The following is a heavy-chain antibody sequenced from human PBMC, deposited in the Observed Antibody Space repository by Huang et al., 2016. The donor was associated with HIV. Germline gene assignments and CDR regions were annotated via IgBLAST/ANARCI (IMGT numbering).Heavy chain of an antibody. V-gene: IGHV4-39*01. Sequence: QMRFQESGPGLVKPSGTLSLTCNVSGGSINTGRYYWGWIRQPPGKGLEWVGSLYYTGKMHYDTSLKGRLTMAADTSKNQFSLNLGSVTAADTAIYYCARNHDFWRGRMFAISYFDVWGRGTLVTVAS. CDR3: ARNHDFWRGRMFAISYFDV. J-gene: IGHJ2*01. CDR2: LYYTGKM. CDR1: GGSINTGRYY. D-gene: IGHD3-3*01.